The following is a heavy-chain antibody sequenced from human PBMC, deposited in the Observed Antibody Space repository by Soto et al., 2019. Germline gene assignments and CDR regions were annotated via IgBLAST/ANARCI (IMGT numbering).Heavy chain of an antibody. V-gene: IGHV1-3*01. Sequence: GASVKVSCKASGYTFTSYAMHWVRQAPGQRLEWMGWINAGNGNTKYSQKFQGRVTITRDTSASTAYMELSSLRSEDTAVYYCAREGEAIAARMGMDVWGQGTTVTVSS. CDR1: GYTFTSYA. D-gene: IGHD6-6*01. CDR2: INAGNGNT. CDR3: AREGEAIAARMGMDV. J-gene: IGHJ6*02.